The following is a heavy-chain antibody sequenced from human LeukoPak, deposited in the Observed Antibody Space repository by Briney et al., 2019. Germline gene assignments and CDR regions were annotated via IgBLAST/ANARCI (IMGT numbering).Heavy chain of an antibody. Sequence: GESLKISCKGSGYSFTSYWIGWVRQMPGKGLEWVGSIYLGVSETSKRPSLQGQVTISADKSITTAYLQWSSLKASDTAMYYSARRQGYYDSSGYYPYYFDYWGQGTLVTVSS. V-gene: IGHV5-51*01. CDR2: IYLGVSET. CDR1: GYSFTSYW. J-gene: IGHJ4*02. CDR3: ARRQGYYDSSGYYPYYFDY. D-gene: IGHD3-22*01.